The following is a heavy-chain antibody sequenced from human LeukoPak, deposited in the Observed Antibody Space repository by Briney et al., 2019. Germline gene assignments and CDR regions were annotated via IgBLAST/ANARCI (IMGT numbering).Heavy chain of an antibody. CDR3: ARGSGYDFDY. V-gene: IGHV4-59*01. CDR2: IYYSGST. Sequence: PSETLSLTCTDSGGSISSYYWSWIRQPPGKGLEWIGYIYYSGSTNYNPSLKSRVTISVDTSKNQFSLKLSSVTAADTAVYYCARGSGYDFDYWGQGTLVTVSS. J-gene: IGHJ4*02. D-gene: IGHD5-12*01. CDR1: GGSISSYY.